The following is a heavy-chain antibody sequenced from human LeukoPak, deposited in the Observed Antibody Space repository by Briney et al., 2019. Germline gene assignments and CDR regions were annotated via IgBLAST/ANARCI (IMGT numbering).Heavy chain of an antibody. J-gene: IGHJ4*02. Sequence: ASVKVTCKASGGTFSSYAISWVRQAPGQGLEWMGRIIPIFGTANYAQKFQGRVTITTDESTSTAYMELSSLRSEDTAVYYCARGRRSSGQTIFDYWGQGTLVTASS. CDR2: IIPIFGTA. CDR3: ARGRRSSGQTIFDY. CDR1: GGTFSSYA. V-gene: IGHV1-69*05. D-gene: IGHD6-19*01.